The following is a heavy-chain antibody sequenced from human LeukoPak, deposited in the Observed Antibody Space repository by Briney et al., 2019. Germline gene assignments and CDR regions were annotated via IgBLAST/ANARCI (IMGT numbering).Heavy chain of an antibody. V-gene: IGHV4-30-4*01. CDR3: AGHYYDSSGYGYYYYGMDV. D-gene: IGHD3-22*01. CDR2: IYYSGST. CDR1: GGSISSGDYY. Sequence: SQTLSLTCTVSGGSISSGDYYWSWIRQPPGKGLEWIGYIYYSGSTNYNPSLKSRVTISVDTSKNQFSLKLSSVTAADTAVYYCAGHYYDSSGYGYYYYGMDVWGQGTTVTVSS. J-gene: IGHJ6*02.